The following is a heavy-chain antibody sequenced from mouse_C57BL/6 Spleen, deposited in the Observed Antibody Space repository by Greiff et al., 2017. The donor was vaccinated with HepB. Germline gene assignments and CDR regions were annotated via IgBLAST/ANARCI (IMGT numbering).Heavy chain of an antibody. CDR1: GYTFTDYY. D-gene: IGHD2-5*01. V-gene: IGHV1-26*01. CDR3: ARGTLYYSNYGFFAY. Sequence: VQLQQSGPELVKPGASVKISCKASGYTFTDYYMNWVKQSHGKSLEWIGDINPNNGGTSYNQKFKGKATLTVDKSSSTAYMELRSLTSEDSAVYYCARGTLYYSNYGFFAYWGQGTLVTVSA. CDR2: INPNNGGT. J-gene: IGHJ3*01.